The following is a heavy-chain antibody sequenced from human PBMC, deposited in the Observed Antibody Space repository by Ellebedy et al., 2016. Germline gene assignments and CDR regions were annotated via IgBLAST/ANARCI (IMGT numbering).Heavy chain of an antibody. CDR2: ITLRASNT. CDR3: VRSDSSSWFSY. D-gene: IGHD6-13*01. CDR1: GFTLSTYA. J-gene: IGHJ4*02. Sequence: GGSLRLXCAASGFTLSTYAMGWVRQAPGKGLEWVSAITLRASNTYYADSVKGRFTISRDNSMNTLFLQMNSLRAEDTAVYYCVRSDSSSWFSYWGQGTLVTVSS. V-gene: IGHV3-23*01.